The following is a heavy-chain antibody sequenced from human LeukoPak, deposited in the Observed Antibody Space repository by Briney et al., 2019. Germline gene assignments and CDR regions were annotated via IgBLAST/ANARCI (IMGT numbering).Heavy chain of an antibody. J-gene: IGHJ4*02. CDR2: ISGSGGST. CDR1: GFTFSSYA. V-gene: IGHV3-23*01. CDR3: AGYYDSSGLEYFDY. Sequence: PGGSLRLSCAASGFTFSSYAMSWVRQAPGKGLEWVSAISGSGGSTYHADSVKGRFTISRDNSKNTLYLQMNSLRAEDTAVYYCAGYYDSSGLEYFDYWGQGTLVTVSS. D-gene: IGHD3-22*01.